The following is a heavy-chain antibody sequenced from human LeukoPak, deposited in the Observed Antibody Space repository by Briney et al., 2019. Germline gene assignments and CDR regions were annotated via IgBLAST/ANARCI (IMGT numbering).Heavy chain of an antibody. CDR1: GGSISSYY. D-gene: IGHD6-25*01. CDR2: IHYSGST. J-gene: IGHJ5*02. V-gene: IGHV4-59*01. Sequence: SETLSLTCTVSGGSISSYYWSWIRQPPGKGLEWIGYIHYSGSTNYNPSLKSRVTISVDTSKNQFSLKLSSVTAADTAVYYCARTPWGIAAYNWFDPWGQGTLVTVSS. CDR3: ARTPWGIAAYNWFDP.